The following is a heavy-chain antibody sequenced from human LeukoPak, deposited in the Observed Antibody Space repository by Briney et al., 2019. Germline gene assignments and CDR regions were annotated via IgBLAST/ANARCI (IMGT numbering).Heavy chain of an antibody. J-gene: IGHJ4*02. Sequence: ASVKVSCKTSGYTFTRHDIHWVRQGTGQGLEWIGWMNPNTGNAGHAPTFQGRVTMTRNTAISTAYMEVSGLRSDDTAVFFCVRGFYGSETYYFDYWGQGTLVTVSS. D-gene: IGHD4-17*01. CDR2: MNPNTGNA. CDR1: GYTFTRHD. V-gene: IGHV1-8*01. CDR3: VRGFYGSETYYFDY.